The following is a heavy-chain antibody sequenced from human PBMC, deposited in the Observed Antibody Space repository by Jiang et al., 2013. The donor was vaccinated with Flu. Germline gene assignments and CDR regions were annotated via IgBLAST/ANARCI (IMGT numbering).Heavy chain of an antibody. V-gene: IGHV3-30*02. CDR1: GFTFNTFG. CDR3: ATDTQHRVLQQ. D-gene: IGHD6-13*01. J-gene: IGHJ1*01. Sequence: VQLVESGGGLVQPGGSLRLSCAASGFTFNTFGMHWVRQAPGKGLEWVALILYDGSYKYYADSVKGRFTISRDNSKNTLYLQMSSLRAEDRAVYYCATDTQHRVLQQWGQGTLVIVTS. CDR2: ILYDGSYK.